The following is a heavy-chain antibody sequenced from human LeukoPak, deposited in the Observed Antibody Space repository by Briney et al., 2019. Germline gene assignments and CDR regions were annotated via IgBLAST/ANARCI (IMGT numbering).Heavy chain of an antibody. V-gene: IGHV3-11*03. Sequence: TGGSLRLSCAASGFKLSDYYMSWIRQAPGRGLEWVSYISRSSSHTDYADSVRGRFTISRDNAKNSLYLQMDSLRAEGTAVYYCVNGPPEVPSLAGTGGDYWGQGTLVTVSS. CDR3: VNGPPEVPSLAGTGGDY. CDR1: GFKLSDYY. J-gene: IGHJ4*02. CDR2: ISRSSSHT. D-gene: IGHD1-1*01.